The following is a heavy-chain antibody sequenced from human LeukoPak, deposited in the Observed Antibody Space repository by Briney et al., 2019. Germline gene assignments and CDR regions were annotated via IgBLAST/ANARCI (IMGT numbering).Heavy chain of an antibody. CDR3: ARAYRGVWFRFDY. D-gene: IGHD3-10*01. CDR2: INAGNGNT. J-gene: IGHJ4*02. V-gene: IGHV1-3*01. CDR1: GYTFTSYA. Sequence: GASVKVSCKASGYTFTSYAMHWVRQAPGQRLEWMGWINAGNGNTKYSQEFQGRVTITRDTSTSTAFMELRSLRSDDTAVYYCARAYRGVWFRFDYWGQGTLITVSS.